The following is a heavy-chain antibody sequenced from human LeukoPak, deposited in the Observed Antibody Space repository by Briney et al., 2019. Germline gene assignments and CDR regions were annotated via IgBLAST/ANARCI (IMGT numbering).Heavy chain of an antibody. J-gene: IGHJ4*02. V-gene: IGHV4-4*07. D-gene: IGHD2-15*01. Sequence: SETLSLTCTVSGDSISTYYWSWIRQPAGKGLEWIGRIYSSANTNYNPSLKSRVTMSVDTSKNQFSLKLSSVTAADTAVYYCAREVVIAATYDYWGQGTLVTVSS. CDR3: AREVVIAATYDY. CDR1: GDSISTYY. CDR2: IYSSANT.